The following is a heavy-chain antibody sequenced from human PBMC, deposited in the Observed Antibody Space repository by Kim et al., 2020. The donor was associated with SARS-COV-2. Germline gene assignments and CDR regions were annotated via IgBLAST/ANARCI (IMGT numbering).Heavy chain of an antibody. CDR1: GYTLTELS. CDR3: ATEPTYDSSGYYYGYFQH. CDR2: FDPEDGET. J-gene: IGHJ1*01. V-gene: IGHV1-24*01. Sequence: ASVKVSCKVSGYTLTELSMHWVRQAPGKGLEWMGGFDPEDGETIYAQKFQGRVTMTEDTSTDTAYMELSSLRSEATAVYYCATEPTYDSSGYYYGYFQHWGPSTLVTVSS. D-gene: IGHD3-22*01.